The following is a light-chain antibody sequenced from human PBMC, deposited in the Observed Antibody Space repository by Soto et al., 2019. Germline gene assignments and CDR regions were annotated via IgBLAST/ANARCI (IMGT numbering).Light chain of an antibody. Sequence: QPVLTQPPSVSGAPGQRVTISCTGSSSNIGAGYDVHWYRQLPGTAPKLLIYVNSNRPSGVPDRFSGSKSGTSASLAITGLQAEDEADYYCQSYDSSLSVVFGGGTKLTVL. V-gene: IGLV1-40*01. CDR2: VNS. CDR1: SSNIGAGYD. CDR3: QSYDSSLSVV. J-gene: IGLJ2*01.